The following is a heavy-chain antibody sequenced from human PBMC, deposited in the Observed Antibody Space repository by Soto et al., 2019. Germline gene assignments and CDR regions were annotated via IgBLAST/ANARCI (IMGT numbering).Heavy chain of an antibody. D-gene: IGHD4-4*01. Sequence: QVQLVQSGAEVKKPGASVKVSCKASGYIFTSYGINWVRQAPGQGLEWMGWISAYNGNTNYAQKFQGRVTMTTDTSPSKAYMALRSLGSDETAGYCCAREVFVTRGQMLRGSAYYHGMDVWGKGTGVTVSS. V-gene: IGHV1-18*01. CDR2: ISAYNGNT. J-gene: IGHJ6*04. CDR3: AREVFVTRGQMLRGSAYYHGMDV. CDR1: GYIFTSYG.